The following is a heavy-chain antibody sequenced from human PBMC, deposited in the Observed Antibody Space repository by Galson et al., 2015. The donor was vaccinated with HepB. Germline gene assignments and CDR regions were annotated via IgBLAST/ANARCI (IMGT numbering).Heavy chain of an antibody. CDR3: AKGRGRYEYYFDH. CDR2: ISESGSST. D-gene: IGHD1-26*01. CDR1: GFTFSAYA. J-gene: IGHJ4*02. V-gene: IGHV3-23*01. Sequence: SLRLSCAASGFTFSAYAMNWVRQAPGKGLEWVSHISESGSSTDYADSVKGRFTISRDNSKGTLYLQMKGLRADDTAVYYCAKGRGRYEYYFDHWGQGTLVTVSS.